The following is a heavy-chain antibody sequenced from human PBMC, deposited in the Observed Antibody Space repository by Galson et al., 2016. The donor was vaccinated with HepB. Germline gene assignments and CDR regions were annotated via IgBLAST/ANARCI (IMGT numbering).Heavy chain of an antibody. V-gene: IGHV3-33*01. CDR2: IWYDGNNK. D-gene: IGHD3-16*01. Sequence: SLRLSCAASGVTFSNYGMHWVRQAPGKGLEWVAFIWYDGNNKNYADSVKGRFTISRDKSKNTLYLQMNSLRVEDTAVYHCARQGDTIGQFDYWGQGTLVTVSS. J-gene: IGHJ4*02. CDR1: GVTFSNYG. CDR3: ARQGDTIGQFDY.